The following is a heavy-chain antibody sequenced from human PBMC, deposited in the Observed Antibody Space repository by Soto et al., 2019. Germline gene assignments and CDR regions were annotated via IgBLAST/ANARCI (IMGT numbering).Heavy chain of an antibody. CDR2: IYWDDDK. V-gene: IGHV2-5*02. CDR3: AHSYGSIFGVVPSWFDP. Sequence: QITLKESGPTLVKPTQTLTLTCTFSGFSLSTSGVGVGWIRQPPGKALEWLALIYWDDDKRYSPSLKSRLTLSKDPFKSQVVLTMTNMDPVDTATYYCAHSYGSIFGVVPSWFDPWGQGTLVTVSS. CDR1: GFSLSTSGVG. D-gene: IGHD3-3*01. J-gene: IGHJ5*02.